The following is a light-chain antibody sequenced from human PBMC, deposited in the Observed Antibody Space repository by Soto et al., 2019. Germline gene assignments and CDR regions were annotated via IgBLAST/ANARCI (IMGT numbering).Light chain of an antibody. CDR1: QAIDSW. V-gene: IGKV1-12*01. J-gene: IGKJ1*01. CDR3: QQTLSSPPT. CDR2: TGY. Sequence: DIQMTQSPSSVSASVGDSVTLTCRASQAIDSWLAWYQQKPGEAPKLLIFTGYLLHSGVTPRFSGSGSGTDFTLTISSLQPEDFATYYCQQTLSSPPTFGQGTQVEIK.